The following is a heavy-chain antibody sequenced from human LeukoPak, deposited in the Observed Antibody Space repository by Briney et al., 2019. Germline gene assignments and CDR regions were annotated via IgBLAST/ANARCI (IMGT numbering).Heavy chain of an antibody. Sequence: ASVRVSCKASGYTFTSYGISWVRQAPGQGLEWMGWISAYNGNTNYAQKLQGRVTMTTDTSTSTAYMELRSLRSDDTAVYYCARECRNYYGSGSYLFWFDPWGQGTLVTVSS. CDR3: ARECRNYYGSGSYLFWFDP. CDR2: ISAYNGNT. V-gene: IGHV1-18*01. J-gene: IGHJ5*02. CDR1: GYTFTSYG. D-gene: IGHD3-10*01.